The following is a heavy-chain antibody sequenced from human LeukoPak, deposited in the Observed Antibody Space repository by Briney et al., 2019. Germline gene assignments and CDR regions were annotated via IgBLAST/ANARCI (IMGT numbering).Heavy chain of an antibody. J-gene: IGHJ3*02. CDR2: IYYSGST. D-gene: IGHD3-22*01. Sequence: SETLSLTCTVSGGSISSGGYYWRWIRQHPGKGLEWIGYIYYSGSTYYNPSLKSRVTISVDTSKNQSSLKLSSVTAADTAVYYCARGGLSPGYYYDSSDLTNDAFGIWGQGTMVTVSS. CDR1: GGSISSGGYY. CDR3: ARGGLSPGYYYDSSDLTNDAFGI. V-gene: IGHV4-31*03.